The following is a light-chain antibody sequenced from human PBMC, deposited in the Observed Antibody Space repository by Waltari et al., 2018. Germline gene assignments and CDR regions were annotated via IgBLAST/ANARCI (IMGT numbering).Light chain of an antibody. Sequence: QSVLTQPPSASGTPGQRVTISCSGSASNIGGNLVNWYQQLPGKAPKLLIYRSDLRPSGVPDRVSGSNAGTSAALAISGLQSEDEADYFCASWDDSLNGHWVFGGGTKVTVL. V-gene: IGLV1-44*01. CDR2: RSD. CDR1: ASNIGGNL. J-gene: IGLJ3*02. CDR3: ASWDDSLNGHWV.